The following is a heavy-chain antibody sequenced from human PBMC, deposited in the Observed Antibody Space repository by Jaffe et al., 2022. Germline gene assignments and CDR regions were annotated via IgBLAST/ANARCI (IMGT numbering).Heavy chain of an antibody. CDR2: IISKSHGGAT. CDR3: YRWIGQSYTNY. J-gene: IGHJ4*02. CDR1: GFTFGDYS. D-gene: IGHD3-16*02. V-gene: IGHV3-49*04. Sequence: EVQLVESGGGLVQPGRSLRLSCTASGFTFGDYSITWVRQAPGKGLEWVGSIISKSHGGATEYAASVRDKFTISRDDSKSVAYLQMNSLETEDTAMYYCYRWIGQSYTNYWGQGTLVTVSS.